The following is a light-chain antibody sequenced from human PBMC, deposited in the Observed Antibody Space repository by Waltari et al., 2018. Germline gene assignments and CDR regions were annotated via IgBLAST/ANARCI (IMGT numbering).Light chain of an antibody. J-gene: IGKJ1*01. CDR3: QHYNNWPPWT. V-gene: IGKV3-15*01. Sequence: EIVMTQSPATLSVSRGESATLSCRASQSISSNLAWYQQKPGQAPRLLIYGASTRATGIAARFSGSGSGTEFTLTISSLQSEDFAVYYCQHYNNWPPWTFGQGTKVEIK. CDR2: GAS. CDR1: QSISSN.